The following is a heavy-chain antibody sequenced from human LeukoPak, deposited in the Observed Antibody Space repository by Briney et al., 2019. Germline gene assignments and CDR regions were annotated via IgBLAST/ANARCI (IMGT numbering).Heavy chain of an antibody. CDR3: ARGFGIAAAAPDF. CDR1: GFTFSSYS. Sequence: GGSLRLSCAASGFTFSSYSMNWVRQAPGKGLEWVSSISSSSSYIYYADSVKGRFTISRDNAKNSLYLQMNSLRAEDTAVYYCARGFGIAAAAPDFWGQGTLVTVSS. CDR2: ISSSSSYI. J-gene: IGHJ4*02. V-gene: IGHV3-21*01. D-gene: IGHD6-13*01.